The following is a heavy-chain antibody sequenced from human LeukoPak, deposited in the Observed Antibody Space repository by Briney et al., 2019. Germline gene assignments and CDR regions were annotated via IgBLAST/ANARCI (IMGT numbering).Heavy chain of an antibody. D-gene: IGHD3-3*01. CDR3: ARGTDYDFWSGYYRSLDY. Sequence: ASVKVSCKASGYTFTSYGISWVRQAPGQGLEWMGWISAYNGNTNYAQKLQGRVTMTTDTSTSTAYMELRSLRSDDTAVYYCARGTDYDFWSGYYRSLDYWGQGTLVTVSS. V-gene: IGHV1-18*01. J-gene: IGHJ4*02. CDR2: ISAYNGNT. CDR1: GYTFTSYG.